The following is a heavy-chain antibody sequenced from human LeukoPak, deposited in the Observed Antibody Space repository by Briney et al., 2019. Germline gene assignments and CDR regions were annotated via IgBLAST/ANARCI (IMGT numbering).Heavy chain of an antibody. V-gene: IGHV3-48*04. CDR2: ISSSSII. Sequence: GGSLRPSCAASGFTFSSSSMNWVRQAPGKGLEWVSYISSSSIIYSADSVKGRFTISRDNAKKTLYLQMNSLRAEDTAVYFCAAVAGSGRVDLAYWGQGTLVTVSS. CDR3: AAVAGSGRVDLAY. CDR1: GFTFSSSS. D-gene: IGHD3-10*01. J-gene: IGHJ4*02.